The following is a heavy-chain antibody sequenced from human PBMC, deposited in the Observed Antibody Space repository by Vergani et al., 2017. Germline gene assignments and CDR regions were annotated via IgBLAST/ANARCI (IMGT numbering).Heavy chain of an antibody. J-gene: IGHJ6*02. CDR2: ISGSGGNT. CDR3: AKARDPNCKGGNCYSYYYGLDL. CDR1: GFTFSSYA. Sequence: EVQLLESGGGLVQPGGSLRLSCGASGFTFSSYAMTWVRQAPGKGLEWVSAISGSGGNTFYTDSVKGRFTISRDNSKDTLYLQMNSLRVEDTAIYYCAKARDPNCKGGNCYSYYYGLDLWGQGITVTVSS. V-gene: IGHV3-23*01. D-gene: IGHD2-15*01.